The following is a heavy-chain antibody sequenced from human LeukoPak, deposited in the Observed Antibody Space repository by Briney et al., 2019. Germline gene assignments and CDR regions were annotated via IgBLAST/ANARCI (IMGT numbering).Heavy chain of an antibody. CDR2: LYSRGGT. CDR1: GFTVISNY. Sequence: GGSLRLSCAASGFTVISNYMSWVRQAPGKGLEWVSILYSRGGTYYADSVKGRFTISRDDSKNTLYLQMNSLRAEDTAVYYCASGGMGARKYYSDPFHYWGQGTLVTVSS. CDR3: ASGGMGARKYYSDPFHY. J-gene: IGHJ4*02. D-gene: IGHD3-10*01. V-gene: IGHV3-53*01.